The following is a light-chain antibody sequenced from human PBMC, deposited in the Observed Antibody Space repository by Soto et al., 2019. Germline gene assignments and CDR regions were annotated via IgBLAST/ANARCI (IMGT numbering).Light chain of an antibody. V-gene: IGKV3-11*01. J-gene: IGKJ5*01. CDR2: DAS. CDR3: QQRSNWPPIT. Sequence: EIVFTQSPATLSFSPGGKGTLSFSSSQSVSSYLAWYQQKPGQAPRLLIYDASNRATGIPARFSGSGSGTDFTLTISSLEPEDFAVYYCQQRSNWPPITFGQGTRLEIK. CDR1: QSVSSY.